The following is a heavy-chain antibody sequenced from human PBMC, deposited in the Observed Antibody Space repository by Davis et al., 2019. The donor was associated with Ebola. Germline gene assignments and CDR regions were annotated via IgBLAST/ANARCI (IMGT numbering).Heavy chain of an antibody. CDR3: ARGGGGWAGWFDP. J-gene: IGHJ5*02. Sequence: PGGSLRLSCAASGFTVSSNYMSWVRQAPGKGLEWVASIKQDGSEKYFVDSVKGRFTISRDDAKNSLYLEMNSLRAEDTAVYYCARGGGGWAGWFDPWGQGTLVTVSS. CDR1: GFTVSSNY. V-gene: IGHV3-7*01. D-gene: IGHD6-19*01. CDR2: IKQDGSEK.